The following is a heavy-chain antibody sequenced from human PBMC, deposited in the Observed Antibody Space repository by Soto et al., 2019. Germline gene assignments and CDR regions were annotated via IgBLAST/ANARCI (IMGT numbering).Heavy chain of an antibody. CDR3: ARRTWGMDV. CDR1: SGSIDTTNW. Sequence: QVQLQESGPGLVKPSGTLSLTCAVSSGSIDTTNWWSWVRQSPGKGLEWIGEIFHSGNTYYNPSLASRVTISVDTSKNQFSLNLRSVTAADTAVYYCARRTWGMDVWGQGTTVTVSS. CDR2: IFHSGNT. J-gene: IGHJ6*02. V-gene: IGHV4-4*02. D-gene: IGHD2-8*01.